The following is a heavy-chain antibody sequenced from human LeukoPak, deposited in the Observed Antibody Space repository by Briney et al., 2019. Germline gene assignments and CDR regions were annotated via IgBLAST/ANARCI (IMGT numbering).Heavy chain of an antibody. CDR3: ARSPEGGPFDY. J-gene: IGHJ4*02. V-gene: IGHV1-69*05. Sequence: ASVKVSCKASGGTFSSYAISWVRQAPGQRLEWMGGIIPIFGTANYAQKVQGRVTITTDGSTSTAYMEPSSLRSEHTAVYYCARSPEGGPFDYWGQGTPVTVSS. D-gene: IGHD3-16*01. CDR2: IIPIFGTA. CDR1: GGTFSSYA.